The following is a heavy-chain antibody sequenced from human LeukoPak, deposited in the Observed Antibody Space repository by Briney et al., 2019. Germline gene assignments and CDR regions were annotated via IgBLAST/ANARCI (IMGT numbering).Heavy chain of an antibody. CDR1: GGSFSGYY. Sequence: SETLSLTCAVYGGSFSGYYWSWIRQPPGKGLEWIGEINHSGSTNYNPSLKSRVTISVDTSKNQFSLKLSSVTAADTAVYYCARGLGNCSGGSCYMFRYFDYWGQGTLVTVSS. D-gene: IGHD2-15*01. CDR2: INHSGST. J-gene: IGHJ4*02. V-gene: IGHV4-34*01. CDR3: ARGLGNCSGGSCYMFRYFDY.